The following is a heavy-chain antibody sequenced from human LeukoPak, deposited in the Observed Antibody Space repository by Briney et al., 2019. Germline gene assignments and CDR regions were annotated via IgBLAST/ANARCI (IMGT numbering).Heavy chain of an antibody. Sequence: GGSLRLSCGASGFTFRNYGMHWVRQAPGKGLEWVAIIWYDGSKKYYADSVKGRFTISRDNAKNTLYLQMNSLRAEDTAVYYCARDLGYCSSTRCEKWFDPWGQGTLVTVSS. CDR1: GFTFRNYG. CDR2: IWYDGSKK. D-gene: IGHD2-2*01. V-gene: IGHV3-33*01. J-gene: IGHJ5*02. CDR3: ARDLGYCSSTRCEKWFDP.